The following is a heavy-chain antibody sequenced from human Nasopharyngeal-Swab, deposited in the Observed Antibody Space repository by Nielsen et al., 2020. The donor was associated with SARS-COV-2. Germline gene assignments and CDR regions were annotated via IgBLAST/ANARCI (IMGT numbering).Heavy chain of an antibody. CDR1: GGTFSSYA. J-gene: IGHJ5*02. CDR3: ARGTDTAMVFRYNWFDP. V-gene: IGHV1-69*10. Sequence: SVKVSCKASGGTFSSYAISWVRQAPGQGLEWMGGIIPILGIANYAQKFQGRVTMTRDTSTSTVYMELSSLRSEDTAVYYCARGTDTAMVFRYNWFDPWGQGTLVTVSS. D-gene: IGHD5-18*01. CDR2: IIPILGIA.